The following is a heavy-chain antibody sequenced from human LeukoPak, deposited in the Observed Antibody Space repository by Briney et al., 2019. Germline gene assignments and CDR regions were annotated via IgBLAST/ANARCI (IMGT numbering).Heavy chain of an antibody. D-gene: IGHD3-10*01. CDR1: GFTFSNYA. V-gene: IGHV3-30*04. CDR2: VSYDGSNK. J-gene: IGHJ4*02. CDR3: AKVGVPITMVRGVIAYFDY. Sequence: GGSLRLSCAASGFTFSNYAMHWVRQAPGKGLEWVAVVSYDGSNKYYADSVKGRFTISRDNSKNTLYLQMNSLRAEDTAVYYCAKVGVPITMVRGVIAYFDYWGQGTLVTVSS.